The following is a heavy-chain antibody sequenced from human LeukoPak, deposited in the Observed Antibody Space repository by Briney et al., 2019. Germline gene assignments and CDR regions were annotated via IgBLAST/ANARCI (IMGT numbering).Heavy chain of an antibody. Sequence: PSETLSLTCTVSGGSMSTYYWSWIRQSPGKGLDWIGHIYYTGTTSYNPSLKSRVTISVDTSKNQFSLKLSSVTAADTAVYYCARGVYIAAAQYGYWGQGTLVTVSS. CDR3: ARGVYIAAAQYGY. D-gene: IGHD6-13*01. V-gene: IGHV4-59*01. CDR1: GGSMSTYY. CDR2: IYYTGTT. J-gene: IGHJ4*02.